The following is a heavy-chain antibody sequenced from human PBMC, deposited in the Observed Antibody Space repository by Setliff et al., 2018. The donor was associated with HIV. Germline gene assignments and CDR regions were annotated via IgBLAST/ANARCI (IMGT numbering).Heavy chain of an antibody. J-gene: IGHJ6*02. CDR2: TIPKFGTS. Sequence: GASVKVSCKASGGSLGSLSINWVRQAPGQGLEWMAGTIPKFGTSNYAHKFQGRMTITADESTSTAYMELTGLRSEDTAVYYCANLRGEEAGNFYYFYFGLDVWGQGTPVTVSS. V-gene: IGHV1-69*13. D-gene: IGHD2-21*02. CDR1: GGSLGSLS. CDR3: ANLRGEEAGNFYYFYFGLDV.